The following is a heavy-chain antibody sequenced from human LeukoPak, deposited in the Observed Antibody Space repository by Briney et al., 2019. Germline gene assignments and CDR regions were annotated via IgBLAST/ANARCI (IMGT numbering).Heavy chain of an antibody. J-gene: IGHJ4*02. V-gene: IGHV4-38-2*02. Sequence: SKTLSLTCTVSSYSISSGYYWGWIRQSPGKGLEWIASINHSGITYYNPSLKSRVTISVDTSKNQFSLKLTSVTAADTAVYYCGRDRPTGYYDYWGQGILVTVSS. CDR3: GRDRPTGYYDY. CDR1: SYSISSGYY. CDR2: INHSGIT. D-gene: IGHD3-9*01.